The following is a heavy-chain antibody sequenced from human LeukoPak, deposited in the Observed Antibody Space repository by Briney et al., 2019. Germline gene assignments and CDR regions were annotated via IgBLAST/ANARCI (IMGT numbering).Heavy chain of an antibody. Sequence: GGSLRLSCAASGFTFSSYGMHWVRQAPGKGREWVAVIWYDGSNKYYADSVKGRFTISRDNSKNTLYLQMNSLRAEDTAVYYCARDIRDEYYFDYWGQGTLVTVSS. J-gene: IGHJ4*02. V-gene: IGHV3-33*01. CDR3: ARDIRDEYYFDY. CDR1: GFTFSSYG. CDR2: IWYDGSNK. D-gene: IGHD5-24*01.